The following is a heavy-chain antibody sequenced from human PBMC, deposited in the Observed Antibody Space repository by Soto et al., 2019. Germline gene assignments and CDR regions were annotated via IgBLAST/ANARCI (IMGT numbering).Heavy chain of an antibody. V-gene: IGHV4-39*01. CDR2: IYYSGST. D-gene: IGHD3-22*01. J-gene: IGHJ4*02. CDR3: ASHYYDSSGYYYVGRF. Sequence: SETLSLTCTVSGGSISSSSYYWGWIRQPPGEGLEWIGSIYYSGSTYYNPSLKSRITMSVDTSKNQFSLKLSSVTAADTAVYYCASHYYDSSGYYYVGRFWGQGTLVTVSS. CDR1: GGSISSSSYY.